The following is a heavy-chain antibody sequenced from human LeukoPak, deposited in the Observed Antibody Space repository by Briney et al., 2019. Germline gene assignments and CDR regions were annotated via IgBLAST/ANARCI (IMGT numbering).Heavy chain of an antibody. CDR2: ISGSGGST. D-gene: IGHD3-22*01. J-gene: IGHJ4*02. CDR1: GFTFSSYA. Sequence: GGSLRLSCAASGFTFSSYAMSWVRQAPGKGLEWVSAISGSGGSTYYADSVKGRFTISRDNSKNTLYVQMNSLGAEDTAVYYCAKLNYDSSSHHSNYFDYWGQGTVVTVSS. V-gene: IGHV3-23*01. CDR3: AKLNYDSSSHHSNYFDY.